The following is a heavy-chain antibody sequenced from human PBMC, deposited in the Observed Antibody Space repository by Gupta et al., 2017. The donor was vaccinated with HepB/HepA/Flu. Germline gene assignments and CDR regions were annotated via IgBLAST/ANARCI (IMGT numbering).Heavy chain of an antibody. CDR3: ARDNGYGDPERYYYYGMDV. CDR2: ISYDGSNK. D-gene: IGHD4-17*01. V-gene: IGHV3-30-3*01. J-gene: IGHJ6*02. CDR1: GFTFSSYA. Sequence: QVQLVESGGGVVQPGRSLRLSCAASGFTFSSYAMHWVRQAPGKGLEWVAVISYDGSNKYYADSVKGRFTISRDNSKNTLYLKMNSLRAEDTAVYYCARDNGYGDPERYYYYGMDVWGQGTTVTVSS.